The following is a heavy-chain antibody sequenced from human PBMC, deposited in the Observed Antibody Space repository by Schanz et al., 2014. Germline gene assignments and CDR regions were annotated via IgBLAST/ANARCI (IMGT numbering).Heavy chain of an antibody. CDR3: ASDLMAHHTILGVATYYGMDV. V-gene: IGHV1-18*01. D-gene: IGHD3-3*01. CDR2: ISGHNGNT. J-gene: IGHJ6*02. CDR1: GYTFTSYG. Sequence: QVQLVQSGAEVKKPGASVKVSCKASGYTFTSYGFSWVRQAPGQGLEWMGWISGHNGNTKYVQNFQGRVTMTTDTSTSTAYMELRSLRSDDTAVYYCASDLMAHHTILGVATYYGMDVWGQRTTVTVSS.